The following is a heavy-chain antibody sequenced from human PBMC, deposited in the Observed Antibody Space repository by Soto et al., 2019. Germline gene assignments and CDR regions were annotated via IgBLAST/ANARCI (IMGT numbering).Heavy chain of an antibody. V-gene: IGHV4-61*01. CDR3: ARAVRHDYGDYGGTSVFFDY. J-gene: IGHJ4*02. CDR2: IYYSGST. CDR1: GGSVSSGSYY. Sequence: PSETLSLTCTVSGGSVSSGSYYWSWIRQPPGKGLEWIGYIYYSGSTNYNPSLKSRVTISVDTSKNQFSLKLSSVTAADTAVYYCARAVRHDYGDYGGTSVFFDYWGQGTLVTVSS. D-gene: IGHD4-17*01.